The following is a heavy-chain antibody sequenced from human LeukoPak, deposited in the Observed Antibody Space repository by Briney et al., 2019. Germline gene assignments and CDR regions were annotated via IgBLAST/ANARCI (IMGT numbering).Heavy chain of an antibody. CDR1: GYTFTSYG. J-gene: IGHJ3*02. Sequence: ASVKVSCKSSGYTFTSYGISWVRQAPGQGLECMGWISAYNGNTNYAQKLQGRVTMTTDTSTSTAYMELRSLRSDNTAVYYCARGSFGRPLGYCSGGSCYSDAFDIWGQGTMVTVSS. CDR2: ISAYNGNT. CDR3: ARGSFGRPLGYCSGGSCYSDAFDI. V-gene: IGHV1-18*01. D-gene: IGHD2-15*01.